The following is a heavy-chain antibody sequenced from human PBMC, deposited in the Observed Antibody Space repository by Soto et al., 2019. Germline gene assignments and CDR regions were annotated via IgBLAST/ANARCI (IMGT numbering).Heavy chain of an antibody. CDR3: YSEVIPLTTDWYFDL. J-gene: IGHJ2*01. CDR1: GGSISGGVGGLYY. D-gene: IGHD4-17*01. Sequence: QLQLRESGPGLVKPSETLSLTCTVSGGSISGGVGGLYYWSWIRQPPGKGLEWIGYIYDSGSTYYNPSLTGRVTISVDTSKSQFSLRLSSVTAADTAVYYCYSEVIPLTTDWYFDLWGRGTLVTVSS. V-gene: IGHV4-30-4*01. CDR2: IYDSGST.